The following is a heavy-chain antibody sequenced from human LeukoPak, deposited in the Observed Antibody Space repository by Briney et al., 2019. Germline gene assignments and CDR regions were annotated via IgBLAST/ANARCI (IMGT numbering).Heavy chain of an antibody. V-gene: IGHV4-59*01. CDR1: GGSTTNYY. CDR3: ARASVTYYYYYMDV. D-gene: IGHD4-11*01. J-gene: IGHJ6*03. Sequence: PSETLSLTCTVSGGSTTNYYWTWIRQPPGKGLEWIGYIHYSGSTNYNPSLKSRVTISVDTSKNQFSLKLSSVTAADTAVYYCARASVTYYYYYMDVWGKGTTVTVSS. CDR2: IHYSGST.